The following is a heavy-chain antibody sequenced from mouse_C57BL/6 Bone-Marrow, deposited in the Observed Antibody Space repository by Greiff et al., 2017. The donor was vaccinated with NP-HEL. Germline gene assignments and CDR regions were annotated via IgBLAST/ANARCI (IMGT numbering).Heavy chain of an antibody. CDR2: INPGSGGT. D-gene: IGHD2-5*01. V-gene: IGHV1-54*01. Sequence: VQLQQSGAELVRPGTSVKVSCKASGYAFTNYLIEWVKQRPGQGLEWIGVINPGSGGTNYNEKFKGKATLTADKSSSTAYMQLSSLTSEDSAVYFCARRGIYYSNYGFAYWGQGTLVTVSA. J-gene: IGHJ3*01. CDR3: ARRGIYYSNYGFAY. CDR1: GYAFTNYL.